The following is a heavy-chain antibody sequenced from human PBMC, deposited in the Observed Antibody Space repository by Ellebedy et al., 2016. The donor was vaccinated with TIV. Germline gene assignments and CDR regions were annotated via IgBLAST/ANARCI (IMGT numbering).Heavy chain of an antibody. V-gene: IGHV3-30-3*02. D-gene: IGHD5-12*01. CDR3: VNEGGWLPHDY. Sequence: SLKISCAASGFPFNTYSMDWVRQTPGKGLEWVAVISKDGYNKYYAESVRGRFTVSRDNSKNTLYLQMNSLKTEDTAVYYCVNEGGWLPHDYWGQGTLITVS. CDR1: GFPFNTYS. CDR2: ISKDGYNK. J-gene: IGHJ4*02.